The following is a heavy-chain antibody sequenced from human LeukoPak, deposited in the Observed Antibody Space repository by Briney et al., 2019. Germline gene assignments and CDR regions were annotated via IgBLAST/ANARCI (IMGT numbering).Heavy chain of an antibody. CDR3: ARGIPREPRRGLKNFDY. CDR1: SGSISTSNYY. CDR2: IFYSGST. V-gene: IGHV4-61*05. J-gene: IGHJ4*02. Sequence: SETLSLTCTVSSGSISTSNYYWGWVRQPPGKALEWIGNIFYSGSTNYNPSLKSRVTISVDTSKNQFSLKLSSVTAADTAVYYCARGIPREPRRGLKNFDYWGQGTLVTVSS. D-gene: IGHD1-26*01.